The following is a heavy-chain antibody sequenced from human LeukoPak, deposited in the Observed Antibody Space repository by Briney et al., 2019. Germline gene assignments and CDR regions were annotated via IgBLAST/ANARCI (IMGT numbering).Heavy chain of an antibody. CDR2: MNPNSGNT. V-gene: IGHV1-8*03. J-gene: IGHJ4*02. Sequence: GASVKVSCKASGYTFTSYDINWVRQATGQGLEWMGWMNPNSGNTGYAQKFQGRVTITRNTSISTAYMELSSLRSEDTAVYYCARVSSGSLKVYYFDYWGQGTLVTASS. CDR3: ARVSSGSLKVYYFDY. D-gene: IGHD3-10*01. CDR1: GYTFTSYD.